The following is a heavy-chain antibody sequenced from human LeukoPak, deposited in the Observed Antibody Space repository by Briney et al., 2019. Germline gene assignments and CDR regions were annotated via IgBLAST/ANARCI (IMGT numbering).Heavy chain of an antibody. D-gene: IGHD6-6*01. CDR2: ISGSGGST. Sequence: TGGSLRLSCAASGFTFSTYATSWVRQAPGKGLEWVSAISGSGGSTYYADSVKGRFTISRDNSKNTLYLQMNSLRAEDTAVYYCAKRAEYSSSYYFDYWGQGTLVTVSS. CDR1: GFTFSTYA. V-gene: IGHV3-23*01. J-gene: IGHJ4*02. CDR3: AKRAEYSSSYYFDY.